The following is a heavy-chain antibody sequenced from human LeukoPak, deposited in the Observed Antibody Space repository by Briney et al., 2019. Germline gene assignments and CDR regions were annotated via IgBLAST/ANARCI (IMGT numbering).Heavy chain of an antibody. D-gene: IGHD6-13*01. CDR2: INPNSGGT. V-gene: IGHV1-2*02. CDR3: ARIAIPGRHYFDP. J-gene: IGHJ5*01. CDR1: GYSSTDYS. Sequence: ASVKVSCKASGYSSTDYSMHWVRPAPGQGLEWMGWINPNSGGTDYAQEFRGRVTMTRDTSISTAYMELSRLRSDDTAVYYCARIAIPGRHYFDPWGQGTLVTVSS.